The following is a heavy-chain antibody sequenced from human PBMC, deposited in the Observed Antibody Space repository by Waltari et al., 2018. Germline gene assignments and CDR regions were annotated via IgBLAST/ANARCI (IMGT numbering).Heavy chain of an antibody. D-gene: IGHD2-2*01. CDR3: ARVTGSGYCSSTSCYLSRSGFDY. V-gene: IGHV4-34*01. J-gene: IGHJ4*02. CDR1: GGSFSGYY. Sequence: QVQLQQWGAGLLKPSETLSLTCAVYGGSFSGYYWSWIRHPPGKGLEWIGEINHSGSTNYNPSLKSRVTISVDTSKNQFSLKLSSVTAADTAVYYCARVTGSGYCSSTSCYLSRSGFDYWGQGTLVTVSS. CDR2: INHSGST.